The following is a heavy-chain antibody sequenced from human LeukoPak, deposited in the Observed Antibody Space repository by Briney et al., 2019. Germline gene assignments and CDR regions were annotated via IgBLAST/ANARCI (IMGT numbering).Heavy chain of an antibody. J-gene: IGHJ4*02. CDR3: ARYGSGSSYDY. Sequence: GGSLRLSCAASGFTFSSYWMSWVRQAPGKGLEWVANIKQDGSEKYYVDSVKGRFTMSRDNAKNSLYLQMSSLRAEDTAVYYCARYGSGSSYDYWGQGTLVTVSS. CDR2: IKQDGSEK. V-gene: IGHV3-7*03. D-gene: IGHD3-10*01. CDR1: GFTFSSYW.